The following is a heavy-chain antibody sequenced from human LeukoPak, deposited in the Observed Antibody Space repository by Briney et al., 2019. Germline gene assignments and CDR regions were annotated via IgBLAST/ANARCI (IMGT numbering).Heavy chain of an antibody. J-gene: IGHJ4*02. D-gene: IGHD2-8*01. V-gene: IGHV3-23*01. CDR3: AKRGVVIRVVLIGFHKEAYYFDS. CDR2: ISDSGGST. Sequence: GGSLRLSCAVSGITLSNYCMSWVRQAPGKGLEWVAGISDSGGSTNYADSVKGRFTISRDNPKNTLYLQMNSLRAEDTAVYFCAKRGVVIRVVLIGFHKEAYYFDSWGQGALVTVSS. CDR1: GITLSNYC.